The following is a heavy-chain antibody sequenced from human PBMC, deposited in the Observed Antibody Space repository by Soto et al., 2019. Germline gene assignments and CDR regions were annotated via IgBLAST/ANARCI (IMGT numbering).Heavy chain of an antibody. D-gene: IGHD3-9*01. CDR2: IYYRGNT. Sequence: SETLSLTCSVSGDSINSDKYYWGWIRQPPGKGLEWIGSIYYRGNTYYNPSLQARVTISLDKSKSQFSLKLTSVTAADSAVYFCARLEGLATISYYFDFWGQGALVTVSS. CDR1: GDSINSDKYY. J-gene: IGHJ4*02. V-gene: IGHV4-39*01. CDR3: ARLEGLATISYYFDF.